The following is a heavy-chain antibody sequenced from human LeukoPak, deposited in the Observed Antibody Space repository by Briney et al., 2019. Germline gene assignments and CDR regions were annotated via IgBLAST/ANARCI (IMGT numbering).Heavy chain of an antibody. D-gene: IGHD6-19*01. CDR2: ISSSSSYI. Sequence: GGSLRLSCAASGFTFSSYSMNWVRQAPGKGLEWVSSISSSSSYIYYADSVKGRFTISRDNAKNSLYLQMNSLRAEDTAVYYCARDPGIAVAGHNDYWGQGTLVTVS. CDR3: ARDPGIAVAGHNDY. CDR1: GFTFSSYS. J-gene: IGHJ4*02. V-gene: IGHV3-21*01.